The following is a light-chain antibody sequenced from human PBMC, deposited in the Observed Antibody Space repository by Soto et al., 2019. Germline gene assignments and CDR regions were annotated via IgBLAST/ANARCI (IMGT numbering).Light chain of an antibody. CDR1: QSVSRSY. CDR2: GAS. Sequence: EIVLTQSPATLSLSPGERATLSCRASQSVSRSYLAWYQQKPGQAPRLLIYGASSRATGVPDRFSASGSGTDFTLTISRLEPEDFAVYYCQQYAKAPLTFGQGTKVDIK. J-gene: IGKJ1*01. CDR3: QQYAKAPLT. V-gene: IGKV3-20*01.